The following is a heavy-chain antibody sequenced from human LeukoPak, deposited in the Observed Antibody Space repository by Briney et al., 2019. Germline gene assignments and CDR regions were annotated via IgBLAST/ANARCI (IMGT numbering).Heavy chain of an antibody. J-gene: IGHJ4*02. V-gene: IGHV3-30*02. Sequence: GGSLRLSCAASGLTFSSFGMHWVRQAPGKGLEWVAFIRYDGSNEYYADSVKGRFTISRDNSKNTLYLQMNSLRAEDTAVCHCAKGGSGRFTAYFDYWGQGTLVTVSS. CDR1: GLTFSSFG. CDR3: AKGGSGRFTAYFDY. D-gene: IGHD1-26*01. CDR2: IRYDGSNE.